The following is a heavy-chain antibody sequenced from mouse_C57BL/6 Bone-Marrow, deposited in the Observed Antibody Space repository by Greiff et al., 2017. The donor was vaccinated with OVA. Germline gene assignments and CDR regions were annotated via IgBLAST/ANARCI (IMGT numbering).Heavy chain of an antibody. D-gene: IGHD2-5*01. CDR1: GFTFSGYA. Sequence: EVQRVESGGDLVKPGGSLKLSCAASGFTFSGYAMSWVRQTPEKRLEWVATISDGGSYTYHPDNVKGRFTISRDNAKNNLYLQMSHLKSEDTAMYYCARDSNYGAMDYWGQGTSVTVSS. CDR2: ISDGGSYT. V-gene: IGHV5-4*01. CDR3: ARDSNYGAMDY. J-gene: IGHJ4*01.